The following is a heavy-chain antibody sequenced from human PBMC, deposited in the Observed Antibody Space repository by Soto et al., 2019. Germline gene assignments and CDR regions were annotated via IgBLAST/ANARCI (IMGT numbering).Heavy chain of an antibody. J-gene: IGHJ4*02. CDR1: GYTFTSYG. CDR2: ISAYNGNT. D-gene: IGHD6-13*01. V-gene: IGHV1-18*01. CDR3: ARETSIAAADY. Sequence: QVQLVQSGAEVKKPGASVKVSCKASGYTFTSYGISWVRQAPGQGLEWMGWISAYNGNTNYAQKLQGRVTMTTDTSTRTVYMELRSLSSDDTDVYYCARETSIAAADYWGQGTLVTVSS.